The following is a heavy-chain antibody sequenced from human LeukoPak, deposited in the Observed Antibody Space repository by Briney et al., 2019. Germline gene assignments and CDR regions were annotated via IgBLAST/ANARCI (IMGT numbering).Heavy chain of an antibody. CDR2: IIPIFGTA. V-gene: IGHV1-69*05. D-gene: IGHD2-2*02. CDR1: GGTFSSYA. Sequence: SVKVSCKASGGTFSSYAISWVRQAPGQGLEWMGGIIPIFGTANYAQKFQGRVTITTDESTSTAYMELSSLRSEDTAVYYCARDLTRYCSSTSCYSGYYYYYMDVWGKGTTVTVSS. J-gene: IGHJ6*03. CDR3: ARDLTRYCSSTSCYSGYYYYYMDV.